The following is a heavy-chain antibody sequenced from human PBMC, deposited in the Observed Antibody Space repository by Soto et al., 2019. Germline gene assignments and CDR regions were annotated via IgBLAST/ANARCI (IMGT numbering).Heavy chain of an antibody. J-gene: IGHJ4*02. Sequence: QVQLQESGPGLVETSETLSLTCTVSGGSMANAAYYWTWIRQYPGEGLEWIGYSYYSGTTYYHPSLKSRVAISLDTSRNQFSLKLSSVTVADTAVYYCVRMTDWRFDNWGQGTLVTVSS. CDR3: VRMTDWRFDN. D-gene: IGHD3-9*01. V-gene: IGHV4-31*03. CDR2: SYYSGTT. CDR1: GGSMANAAYY.